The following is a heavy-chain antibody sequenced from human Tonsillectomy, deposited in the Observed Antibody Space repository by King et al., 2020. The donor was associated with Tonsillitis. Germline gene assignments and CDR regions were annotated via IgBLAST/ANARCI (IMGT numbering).Heavy chain of an antibody. CDR2: INNDGSGT. CDR3: VRDNWGMHD. J-gene: IGHJ4*02. CDR1: GFIFSNYW. D-gene: IGHD7-27*01. Sequence: VQLVESGGGLVQPGGSQTLSCAASGFIFSNYWMHWVRQAPGKGLVWVAHINNDGSGTTYADSVNGRFTISRDNAKSTLHLQMNSLGDEDMAVYYCVRDNWGMHDWGQGTLITVSS. V-gene: IGHV3-74*01.